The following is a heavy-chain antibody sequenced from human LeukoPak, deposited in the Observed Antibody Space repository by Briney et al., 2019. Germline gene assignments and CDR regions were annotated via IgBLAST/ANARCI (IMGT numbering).Heavy chain of an antibody. V-gene: IGHV3-7*04. J-gene: IGHJ4*02. CDR1: GFTFTAYC. CDR3: GRGKSRKDY. CDR2: IKEDGSEK. Sequence: GGSLRLSCAASGFTFTAYCMTWVRQAPGKGLEWVARIKEDGSEKICVDSVKGRFPLSRDNAKRSVYLELKSLTREDAGVYFCGRGKSRKDYWGEGALVTVSS.